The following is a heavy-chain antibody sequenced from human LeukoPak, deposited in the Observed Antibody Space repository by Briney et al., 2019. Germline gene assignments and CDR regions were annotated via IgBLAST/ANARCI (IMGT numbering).Heavy chain of an antibody. D-gene: IGHD5-24*01. CDR2: IYHTGNT. J-gene: IGHJ4*02. V-gene: IGHV4-4*02. CDR3: VRGGGSKVCDY. CDR1: GDSMSSSNW. Sequence: SGTLSLTCAVSGDSMSSSNWWSWVRQPPGKGLEWIGEIYHTGNTNYSPSLKGRVTISADKSKNQFSLNVTSVTAADTAVYYCVRGGGSKVCDYWGQGTLVTVSS.